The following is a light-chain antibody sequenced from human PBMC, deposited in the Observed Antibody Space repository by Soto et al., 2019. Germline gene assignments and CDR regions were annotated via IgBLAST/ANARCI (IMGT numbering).Light chain of an antibody. CDR1: SSDVGGYNY. J-gene: IGLJ1*01. Sequence: QSVLTQPPSASGSPGQSVAISCTGTSSDVGGYNYVSWYQQHPGKAPKLMIYEVTHRPSGVSDRFSASKSGNTASLTISGLQAEDEADYYCSSFRVSHLYVFXTGTKVTVL. CDR3: SSFRVSHLYV. V-gene: IGLV2-8*01. CDR2: EVT.